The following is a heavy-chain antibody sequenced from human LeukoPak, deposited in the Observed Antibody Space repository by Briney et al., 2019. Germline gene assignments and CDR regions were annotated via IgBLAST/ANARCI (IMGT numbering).Heavy chain of an antibody. Sequence: SETLSLTCTVSGGSISSYYWSWIRQPPGKGLEWIGYIYYSGSTYYDPSLKSRVTISVDTSKNQFSLKLSSVTAADTAVYYCARHSSSSFLWDWGQGTLVTVSS. J-gene: IGHJ4*02. V-gene: IGHV4-59*08. CDR2: IYYSGST. D-gene: IGHD6-6*01. CDR1: GGSISSYY. CDR3: ARHSSSSFLWD.